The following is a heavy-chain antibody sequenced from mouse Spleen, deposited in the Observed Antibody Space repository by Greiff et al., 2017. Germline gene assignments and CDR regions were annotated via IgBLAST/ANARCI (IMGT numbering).Heavy chain of an antibody. CDR3: AREYYGNCFDY. CDR1: GYSITSGYY. V-gene: IGHV3-6*01. Sequence: EVQLQQSGPGLVKPSQSLSLTCSVTGYSITSGYYWNWIRQFPGNKLEWMGYISYDGSNNYNPSLKNRISITRDTSKNQFFLKLNSVTTEDTATYYCAREYYGNCFDYWGQGTTLTVSS. CDR2: ISYDGSN. J-gene: IGHJ2*01. D-gene: IGHD2-1*01.